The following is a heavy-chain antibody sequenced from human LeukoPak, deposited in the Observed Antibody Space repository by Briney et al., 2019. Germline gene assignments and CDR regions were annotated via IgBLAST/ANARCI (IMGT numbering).Heavy chain of an antibody. CDR3: ARAGRYYYDSSGYSGGFDI. D-gene: IGHD3-22*01. CDR1: GGSVSSGSYY. V-gene: IGHV4-30-4*01. J-gene: IGHJ3*02. Sequence: SETLSLTCTVSGGSVSSGSYYWSWIRQPPGKGLEWIGYIYYSGSTYYNPSLKSRVTISVGTSKNQFSLKLSSVTAADTAVYYCARAGRYYYDSSGYSGGFDIWGQGTMVTVSS. CDR2: IYYSGST.